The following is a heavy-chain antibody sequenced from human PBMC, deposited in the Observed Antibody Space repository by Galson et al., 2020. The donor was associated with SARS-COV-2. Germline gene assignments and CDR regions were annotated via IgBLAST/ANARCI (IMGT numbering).Heavy chain of an antibody. V-gene: IGHV3-33*01. CDR2: IWYDGSNK. D-gene: IGHD6-19*01. CDR3: ARGLVRAGYYYYGMDV. CDR1: GFTFSSYG. J-gene: IGHJ6*02. Sequence: GGSLRLSCAASGFTFSSYGMHWVRQAPGKGLEWVAVIWYDGSNKYYADSVKGRFTISRDNSKNTLYLQMNSLRAEDTAVYYCARGLVRAGYYYYGMDVWGQGTTVTVSS.